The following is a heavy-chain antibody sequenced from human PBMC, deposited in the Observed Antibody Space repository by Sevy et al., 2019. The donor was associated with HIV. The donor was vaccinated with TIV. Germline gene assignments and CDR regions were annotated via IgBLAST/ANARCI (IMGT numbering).Heavy chain of an antibody. D-gene: IGHD3-22*01. CDR1: GFIFSNYN. V-gene: IGHV3-21*01. J-gene: IGHJ4*02. CDR2: ISSSSSYI. Sequence: GGSLRLSCAASGFIFSNYNMNWVRQAPGKGLEWVSSISSSSSYIYYADSAKGRFTIARDNAKNSLYLQMNSLRAEETAVYYCAGENYYDSEGFRFNYWGQGTLVTVSS. CDR3: AGENYYDSEGFRFNY.